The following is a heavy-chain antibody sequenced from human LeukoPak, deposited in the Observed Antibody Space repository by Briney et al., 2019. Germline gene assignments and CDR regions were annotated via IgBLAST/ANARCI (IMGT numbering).Heavy chain of an antibody. CDR2: MNRDGSEK. D-gene: IGHD3-3*01. V-gene: IGHV3-7*04. CDR3: ARGIEEWLYLYY. CDR1: GFTFAPYL. J-gene: IGHJ4*02. Sequence: PGGSLRLSCAASGFTFAPYLMTWVRQAPGKGLEYVATMNRDGSEKYYVDSVKGRFTISRDNSKNSLYLQMDSQRAEDTAVYYCARGIEEWLYLYYWGQGALVTVAS.